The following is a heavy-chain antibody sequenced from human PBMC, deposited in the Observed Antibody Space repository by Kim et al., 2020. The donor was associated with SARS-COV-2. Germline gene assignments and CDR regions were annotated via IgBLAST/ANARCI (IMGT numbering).Heavy chain of an antibody. CDR3: ACSALDSSFCDN. CDR1: GGSISSRQW. D-gene: IGHD6-19*01. V-gene: IGHV4-4*02. CDR2: ISDGGSNYGGST. J-gene: IGHJ5*01. Sequence: SETLSLTCAVSGGSISSRQWWSWVRQPPGKGLEWIGKISDGGSNYGGSTIYNPFLMCRVTSSIDLSYNQFSLTVSSATAADSAVCYCACSALDSSFCDN.